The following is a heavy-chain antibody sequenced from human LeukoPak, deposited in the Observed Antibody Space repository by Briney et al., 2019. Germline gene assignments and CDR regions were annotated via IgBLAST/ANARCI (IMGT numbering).Heavy chain of an antibody. CDR1: GGTFSSYA. Sequence: GASVKVSCKASGGTFSSYAISWVRQAPGQGLEWMGGIIPIFGTANYAQKFQGRVTITTDESTSTAYMELSSLRSEDTAVYYRARGLRPPTVVSWYYYMDVWGKGTTVTVSS. J-gene: IGHJ6*03. V-gene: IGHV1-69*05. CDR2: IIPIFGTA. CDR3: ARGLRPPTVVSWYYYMDV. D-gene: IGHD4-23*01.